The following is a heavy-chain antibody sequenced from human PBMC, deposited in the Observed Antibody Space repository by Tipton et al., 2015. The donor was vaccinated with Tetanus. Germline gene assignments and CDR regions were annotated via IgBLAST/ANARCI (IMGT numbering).Heavy chain of an antibody. CDR3: ARDGWGPTNWFDS. J-gene: IGHJ5*01. D-gene: IGHD7-27*01. CDR1: GASIKTDSFF. CDR2: INHSGST. V-gene: IGHV4-39*07. Sequence: TLSLTCSVSGASIKTDSFFWGWVRQPPGKGLEWIGEINHSGSTNYNPSLKSRVTMSLDTSKSQFSLKLSSVTAADTAVYYCARDGWGPTNWFDSWGQGTLVTVSS.